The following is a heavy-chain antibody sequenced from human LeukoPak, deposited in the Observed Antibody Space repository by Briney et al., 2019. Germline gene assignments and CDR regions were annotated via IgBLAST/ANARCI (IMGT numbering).Heavy chain of an antibody. CDR3: AREGEYYYGSGSHYYMDV. CDR1: GGSISSYY. Sequence: SETLSLTCTVSGGSISSYYWSWIRQHAGKGLEWIGRIYTSGSTNYNPSLKSRVTISVDKSKNQFSLKLSSVTAADTAVYYCAREGEYYYGSGSHYYMDVWGKGTTVTVSS. D-gene: IGHD3-10*01. V-gene: IGHV4-4*07. J-gene: IGHJ6*03. CDR2: IYTSGST.